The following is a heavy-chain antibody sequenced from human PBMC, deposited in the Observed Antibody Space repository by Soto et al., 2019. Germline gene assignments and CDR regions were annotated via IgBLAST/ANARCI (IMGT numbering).Heavy chain of an antibody. V-gene: IGHV3-23*01. CDR2: ISGSGGST. CDR1: GFTFSSYA. Sequence: PGGSLRLSSAASGFTFSSYAMSWVRQAPGKGLEWVSAISGSGGSTYYADSVKGRFTISRDNSKNTLYLQMNSLRAEDTAVYYCAKDSRITMVRGAPDYWGQGTLVTVSS. J-gene: IGHJ4*02. D-gene: IGHD3-10*01. CDR3: AKDSRITMVRGAPDY.